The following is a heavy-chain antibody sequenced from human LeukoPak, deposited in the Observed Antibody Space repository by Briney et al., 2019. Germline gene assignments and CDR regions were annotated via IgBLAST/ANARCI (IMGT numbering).Heavy chain of an antibody. CDR3: ATTNLTGTYAILDAFDI. CDR1: GYSFTSYW. D-gene: IGHD1-20*01. Sequence: GESLKISCKGSGYSFTSYWIGWVRQMPGKGLEWMGIIYPGDSDTRYSPSFQGQVTISADKSISTAYLQWSSLKASDTAMYYCATTNLTGTYAILDAFDIWGQGTMVTVSS. J-gene: IGHJ3*02. V-gene: IGHV5-51*01. CDR2: IYPGDSDT.